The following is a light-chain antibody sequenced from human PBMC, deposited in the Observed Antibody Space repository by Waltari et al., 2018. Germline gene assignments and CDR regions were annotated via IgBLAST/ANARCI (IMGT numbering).Light chain of an antibody. V-gene: IGLV3-1*01. J-gene: IGLJ3*02. CDR1: TLRAHT. CDR2: RDT. CDR3: QTWDNGMV. Sequence: SYEVTQPPSVSVSPGQPDSATCFGNTLRAHTISWYQLKSGQSPVLVMYRDTERPSGIPERFSGSNSGNTATLTISGTQAMDEADYYCQTWDNGMVFGGGTRLAVL.